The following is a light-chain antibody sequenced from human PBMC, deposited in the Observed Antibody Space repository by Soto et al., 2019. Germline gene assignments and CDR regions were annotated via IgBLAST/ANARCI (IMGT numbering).Light chain of an antibody. CDR3: QQYTSYYT. J-gene: IGKJ2*01. V-gene: IGKV1-5*03. CDR2: KAS. Sequence: DIQMTQSPSTLSASVGDRVTITCRASQSISNWLAWYQQKPGKAPELLIYKASRLQSGAPSRFSGSGSGTEFTLTISSLQPDDLATYYCQQYTSYYTFGQGTKLEL. CDR1: QSISNW.